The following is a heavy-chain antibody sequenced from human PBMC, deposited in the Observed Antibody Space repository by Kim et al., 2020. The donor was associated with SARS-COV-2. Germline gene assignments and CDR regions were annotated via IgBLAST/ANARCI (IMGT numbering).Heavy chain of an antibody. CDR3: ANAGDYGDYRPSHAFDY. Sequence: VKGRFTISRDNSKNTLYLQMNSLRAEDTAVYYCANAGDYGDYRPSHAFDYWGQGTLVTVSS. V-gene: IGHV3-23*01. J-gene: IGHJ4*02. D-gene: IGHD4-17*01.